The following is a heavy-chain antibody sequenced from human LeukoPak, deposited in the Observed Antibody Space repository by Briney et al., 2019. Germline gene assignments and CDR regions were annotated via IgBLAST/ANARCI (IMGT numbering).Heavy chain of an antibody. V-gene: IGHV4-34*01. CDR3: ARVRIAARPRYFDY. J-gene: IGHJ4*02. CDR2: INHSGST. CDR1: GGSFSGYY. D-gene: IGHD6-6*01. Sequence: SETLSLTCAVYGGSFSGYYWSWIRQPPGKGLEWIGEINHSGSTNYNPSLKSRVTISVDTSRNQFSLKLSSVTAADTAVYYCARVRIAARPRYFDYWGQGTLVTVSS.